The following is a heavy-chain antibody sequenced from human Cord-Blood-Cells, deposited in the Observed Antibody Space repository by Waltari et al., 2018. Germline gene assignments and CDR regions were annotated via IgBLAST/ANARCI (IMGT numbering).Heavy chain of an antibody. V-gene: IGHV3-30*04. Sequence: QVQLVESGGGVVQPGRSLRLSCAASGCTFSSYAMHSVRQAPRKGLEWVAVISNDGSNKYYADSVKGRFTISRDNSKNTLYLQMNSLRAEDTAVYYCAGYSGSFSLDYWGQGTLVTVSS. D-gene: IGHD1-26*01. CDR3: AGYSGSFSLDY. J-gene: IGHJ4*02. CDR1: GCTFSSYA. CDR2: ISNDGSNK.